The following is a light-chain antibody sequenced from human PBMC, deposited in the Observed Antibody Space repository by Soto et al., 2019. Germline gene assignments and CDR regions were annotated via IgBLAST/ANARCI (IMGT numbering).Light chain of an antibody. CDR1: SSNIGSNT. V-gene: IGLV1-44*01. CDR3: AAWDDSLNGFV. CDR2: TNN. Sequence: QSVLTQPPSVSGAPGQRVTISCTVSSSNIGSNTVNWYQQLPGTAPKLLIYTNNQRPSGVRDRFSGSRSGTSASLAISGLQSEDEADYYCAAWDDSLNGFVFGTGTKVTVL. J-gene: IGLJ1*01.